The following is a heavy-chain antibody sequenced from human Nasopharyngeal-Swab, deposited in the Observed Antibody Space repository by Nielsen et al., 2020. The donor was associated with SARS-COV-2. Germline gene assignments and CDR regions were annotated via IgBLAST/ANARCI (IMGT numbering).Heavy chain of an antibody. D-gene: IGHD1-26*01. CDR2: IRSKTYGGAP. J-gene: IGHJ3*02. CDR3: ARSVGSFYGQGAFDI. Sequence: GASLKISCTTSGFIFGDYAMSWFRQAPGKGLEWVGFIRSKTYGGAPEYAASVKGRFTLSRDGAESIAYLQMNSLETEDTGVYYCARSVGSFYGQGAFDIWGQGTMVTVSS. CDR1: GFIFGDYA. V-gene: IGHV3-49*01.